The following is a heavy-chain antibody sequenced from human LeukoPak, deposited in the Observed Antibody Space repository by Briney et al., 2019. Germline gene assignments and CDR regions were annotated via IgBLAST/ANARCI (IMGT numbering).Heavy chain of an antibody. CDR2: INPSGGST. V-gene: IGHV1-46*01. J-gene: IGHJ4*02. Sequence: ASVKVSCKASGYTFTSYYIHWVRQAPGQGLEWMGIINPSGGSTSYAQKFQGRVTMTRDMSTSTVYMELSSLRSEDTAVYYCARAGRDVYYYDSSGYYHFDYWGQGTLVTVSS. CDR3: ARAGRDVYYYDSSGYYHFDY. CDR1: GYTFTSYY. D-gene: IGHD3-22*01.